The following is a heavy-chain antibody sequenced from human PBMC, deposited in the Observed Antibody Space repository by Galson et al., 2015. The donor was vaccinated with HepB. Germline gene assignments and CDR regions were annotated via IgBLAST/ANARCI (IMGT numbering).Heavy chain of an antibody. CDR3: ARGADDCSGGSCFHY. CDR1: GYTFTSYG. D-gene: IGHD2-15*01. J-gene: IGHJ4*02. V-gene: IGHV1-18*01. Sequence: SVKVSCKASGYTFTSYGTSWVRQAPGQGLEWMGWISAYNGNTNYAQKLQGRVTMTTDTSTSTAYMELRSLRSDDTAVYYCARGADDCSGGSCFHYWGQGTLVTVSS. CDR2: ISAYNGNT.